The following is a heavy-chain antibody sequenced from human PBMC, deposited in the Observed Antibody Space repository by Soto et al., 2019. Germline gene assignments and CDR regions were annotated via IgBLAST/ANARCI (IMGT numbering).Heavy chain of an antibody. J-gene: IGHJ4*02. CDR2: IYWNDDK. D-gene: IGHD3-16*01. V-gene: IGHV2-5*01. CDR1: GFSLSTSGVG. CDR3: AGSVYYFDY. Sequence: QITLKESGPTLVKPTQTLTLTCTFSGFSLSTSGVGVGWIRQPPGKALEWLALIYWNDDKRYSPSLKSRLTITKDTSKNQVVLTMTNMDPVDTYPYYCAGSVYYFDYWGQGNLVTVSS.